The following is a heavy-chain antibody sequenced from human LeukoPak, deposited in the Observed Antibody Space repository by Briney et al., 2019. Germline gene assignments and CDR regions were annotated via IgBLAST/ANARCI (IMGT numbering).Heavy chain of an antibody. CDR3: ARDSRPSYYYDSSGYYGYYFDY. V-gene: IGHV3-30-3*01. Sequence: PGGSLRLSCAASGFTFNSYNMNWVRQAPGKGLEWVAVISYDGSNKYYADSVKGRFTISRDNSKNTLYLQMNSLRAEDTAVYYCARDSRPSYYYDSSGYYGYYFDYWGQGTLVTVSS. CDR1: GFTFNSYN. J-gene: IGHJ4*02. D-gene: IGHD3-22*01. CDR2: ISYDGSNK.